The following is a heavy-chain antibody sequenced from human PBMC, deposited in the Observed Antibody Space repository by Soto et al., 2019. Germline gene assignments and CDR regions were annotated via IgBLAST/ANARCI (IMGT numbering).Heavy chain of an antibody. Sequence: QVQLVESGGGVVQPGRSLRLSCAASGFTFSSYAMHWVRQAPGKGLEWVAVISYDGSKKYYADSVKGRFTMSRDNSENTLYLQMNSLRAEDTAVYYCVRDSSGFRMPANWFDPWGQGTLVTVSS. D-gene: IGHD3-22*01. CDR3: VRDSSGFRMPANWFDP. CDR2: ISYDGSKK. J-gene: IGHJ5*02. V-gene: IGHV3-30-3*01. CDR1: GFTFSSYA.